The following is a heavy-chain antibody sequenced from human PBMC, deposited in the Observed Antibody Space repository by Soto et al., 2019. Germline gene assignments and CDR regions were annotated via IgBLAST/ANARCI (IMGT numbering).Heavy chain of an antibody. Sequence: WGSLRLACAASGFTFSRHAIHWVRLTPGRGLEWVLAISRDGSYIYYTDSVKGRFTVSRDNSKNTVFVQMNRLIPDDTALYFCARTRNGGVADSFDSWGQGTRVTVSS. J-gene: IGHJ5*01. CDR3: ARTRNGGVADSFDS. CDR2: ISRDGSYI. CDR1: GFTFSRHA. D-gene: IGHD3-3*01. V-gene: IGHV3-30*04.